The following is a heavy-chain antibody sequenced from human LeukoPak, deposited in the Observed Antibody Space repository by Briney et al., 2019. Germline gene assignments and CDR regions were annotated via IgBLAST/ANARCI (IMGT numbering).Heavy chain of an antibody. Sequence: SETLSLTCAGYAVTFSGYYWSWLPQPPGKGLEWLGEINHSGSTNYNPSLKSRVTISVDTSKNQFSLKLSSVTAADTAVYYCARHGFVVRGLSQPYYYMDVWGKGTTVTISS. CDR2: INHSGST. J-gene: IGHJ6*03. V-gene: IGHV4-34*01. D-gene: IGHD3-10*01. CDR1: AVTFSGYY. CDR3: ARHGFVVRGLSQPYYYMDV.